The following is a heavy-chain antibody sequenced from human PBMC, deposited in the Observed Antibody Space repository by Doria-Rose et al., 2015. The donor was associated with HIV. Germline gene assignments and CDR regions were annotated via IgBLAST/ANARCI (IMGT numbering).Heavy chain of an antibody. V-gene: IGHV4-39*01. J-gene: IGHJ4*02. Sequence: KPSETLSLTCIVSGGSISSRNHYWGWIRQPPGKGLEWIGSIYYSGSTYYNPSLRSRVSISADTSKNQVSLKLTSVTAADTAVYYCARGGTVAGTRFDNWGQGTLVTVSS. CDR2: IYYSGST. CDR3: ARGGTVAGTRFDN. D-gene: IGHD6-19*01. CDR1: GGSISSRNHY.